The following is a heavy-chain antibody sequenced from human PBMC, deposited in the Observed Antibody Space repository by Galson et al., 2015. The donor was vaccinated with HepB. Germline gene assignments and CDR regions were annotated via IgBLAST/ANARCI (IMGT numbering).Heavy chain of an antibody. Sequence: SVKVSCKVSGYTLTELSMHWVRQAPGKGLEWMGGFDPEDGETIYAQKFQGRVTMTEDTSTDTAYMELSSLRSEDTAVYYCATDQLDRYCSGGSCGNGYAFDIWGQGTMVTVSS. V-gene: IGHV1-24*01. CDR1: GYTLTELS. D-gene: IGHD2-15*01. CDR3: ATDQLDRYCSGGSCGNGYAFDI. CDR2: FDPEDGET. J-gene: IGHJ3*02.